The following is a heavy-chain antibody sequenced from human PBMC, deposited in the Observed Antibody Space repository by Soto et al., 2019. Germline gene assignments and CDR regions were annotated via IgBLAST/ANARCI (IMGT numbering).Heavy chain of an antibody. D-gene: IGHD2-15*01. V-gene: IGHV4-59*08. CDR2: IYYSGST. Sequence: PSETLSLTCTVSGGSISSYYWSWIRQPPGKGLEWIGYIYYSGSTNYNPSLKSRVTISVDTSKNQFSLKLSSVTAADTAVYYCARTSLGYCSGGSCYGGVYFDYWGQGTLVTVSS. CDR3: ARTSLGYCSGGSCYGGVYFDY. J-gene: IGHJ4*02. CDR1: GGSISSYY.